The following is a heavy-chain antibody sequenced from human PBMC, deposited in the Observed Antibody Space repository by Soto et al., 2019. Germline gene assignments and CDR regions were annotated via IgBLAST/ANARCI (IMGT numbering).Heavy chain of an antibody. D-gene: IGHD1-26*01. CDR1: GFTFSSYD. V-gene: IGHV3-13*01. Sequence: PGGSLRLSCAASGFTFSSYDMHWVRQATGKGLEWVSAIGTAGDTYYPGSVKGRLTISRENAKNSLYLQMNSLRAEDTAVYYCARGGAPVPRKPDYYYYGMDVWGQGTTVTVSS. J-gene: IGHJ6*02. CDR2: IGTAGDT. CDR3: ARGGAPVPRKPDYYYYGMDV.